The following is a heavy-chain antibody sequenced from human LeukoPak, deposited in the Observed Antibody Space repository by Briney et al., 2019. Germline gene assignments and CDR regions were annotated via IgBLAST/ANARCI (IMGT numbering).Heavy chain of an antibody. V-gene: IGHV1-2*02. CDR3: ARPVVPAEPAAFDI. Sequence: EASVEVSCKASGYTFTGYYMHWVRQAPGQGLEWMGWINPNSGGTNYAQKFQGRVTMTRDTSISTAYMELSRLRSDDTAVYYCARPVVPAEPAAFDIWGQGTMVTVSS. D-gene: IGHD2-2*01. CDR2: INPNSGGT. CDR1: GYTFTGYY. J-gene: IGHJ3*02.